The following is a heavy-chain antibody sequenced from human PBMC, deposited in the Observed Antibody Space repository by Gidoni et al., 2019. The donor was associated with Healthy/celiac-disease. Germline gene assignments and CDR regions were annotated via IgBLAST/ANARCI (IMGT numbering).Heavy chain of an antibody. V-gene: IGHV3-33*01. J-gene: IGHJ4*02. CDR3: ARGQYQLLCDY. D-gene: IGHD2-2*01. CDR2: IWYDGSNK. CDR1: GFTFSSYG. Sequence: QVQLVESGGGVVQPGRSLRLSCAASGFTFSSYGMHWVRQAPGKGLEWVAGIWYDGSNKYYADSVKGRFTISRDNSKNTLYLQMNSLRAEDTAVYYCARGQYQLLCDYWGQGTLVTVSS.